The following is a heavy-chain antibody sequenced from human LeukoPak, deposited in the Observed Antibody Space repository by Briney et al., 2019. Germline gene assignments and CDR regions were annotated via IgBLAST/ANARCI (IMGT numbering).Heavy chain of an antibody. CDR3: ARHLPARYSSGWYGSNPGGYYFDY. J-gene: IGHJ4*02. Sequence: SETLSLTCAVYGGSFSGYYWSWIRQPPGKGLEWIGEINHSGSTYYNPSLKSRVTISVDTSKNQFSLKLSSVTAADTAVYYCARHLPARYSSGWYGSNPGGYYFDYWGQGTLVTVSS. D-gene: IGHD6-19*01. CDR1: GGSFSGYY. CDR2: INHSGST. V-gene: IGHV4-34*01.